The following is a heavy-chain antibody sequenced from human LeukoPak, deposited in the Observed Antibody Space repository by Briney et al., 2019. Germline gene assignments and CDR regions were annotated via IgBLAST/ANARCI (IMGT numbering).Heavy chain of an antibody. V-gene: IGHV4-39*01. CDR3: ARQDCRGGCSSNWISWHFDL. CDR2: IYYSGTT. J-gene: IGHJ2*01. CDR1: GGSISSSDHY. D-gene: IGHD2-15*01. Sequence: PSETLSLTCTVSGGSISSSDHYWGWIRQPPGKGLEWIGSIYYSGTTYYNPSRKSRLTISIDTSKNQFSLRLSSVTAADTAVYYCARQDCRGGCSSNWISWHFDLWGRGTLVTVSS.